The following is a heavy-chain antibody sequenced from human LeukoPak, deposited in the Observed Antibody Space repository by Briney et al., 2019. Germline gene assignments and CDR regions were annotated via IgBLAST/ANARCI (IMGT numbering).Heavy chain of an antibody. CDR3: ARELSDSSGYLDI. Sequence: ASVTVSFTSSGGTFTIYAISWVRHAPGQGLEWMGGIIPIFGTANYAQKFQGRVTITADESTSTAYMELSSLRSEDTAVYYCARELSDSSGYLDIWGQGTMVTVSS. V-gene: IGHV1-69*13. CDR2: IIPIFGTA. D-gene: IGHD3-22*01. J-gene: IGHJ3*02. CDR1: GGTFTIYA.